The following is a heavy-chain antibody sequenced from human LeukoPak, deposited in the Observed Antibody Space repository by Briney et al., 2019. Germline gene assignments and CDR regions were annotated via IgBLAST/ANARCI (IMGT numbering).Heavy chain of an antibody. J-gene: IGHJ3*02. CDR3: AKDISAHIVVVTASRPGAFDI. CDR2: NSWNSGSI. D-gene: IGHD2-21*02. CDR1: GFTFDDYA. Sequence: GRSLRLSCAASGFTFDDYAMHWVRQAPGKGLEWVSGNSWNSGSIGYADSVKGRFTISRDNAKNSLYLQMNSLRAEDTALYYCAKDISAHIVVVTASRPGAFDIWGQGTMVTVSS. V-gene: IGHV3-9*01.